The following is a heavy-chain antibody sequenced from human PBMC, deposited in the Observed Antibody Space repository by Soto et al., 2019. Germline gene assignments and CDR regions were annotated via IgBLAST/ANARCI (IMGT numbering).Heavy chain of an antibody. D-gene: IGHD3-10*01. CDR1: GYTFTGYY. V-gene: IGHV1-2*02. J-gene: IGHJ6*02. CDR2: INPNSGGT. Sequence: QVQLVQSGAEVKKPGASVKVSCKASGYTFTGYYMHWVRQAPGQGLEWMGWINPNSGGTNYAQKLQGGVTMTRDTSISTAYRGRSRVRSDDTAVYYCARGGGIWFGELSTYYYGMDVWGQGTTVTVSS. CDR3: ARGGGIWFGELSTYYYGMDV.